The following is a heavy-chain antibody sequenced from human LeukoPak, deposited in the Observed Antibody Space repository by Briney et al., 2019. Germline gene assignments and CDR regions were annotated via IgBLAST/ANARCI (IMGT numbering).Heavy chain of an antibody. Sequence: GGSLRLSCAASGFTFSDYYMSWIRQAPGKGLEWVSYISSSGSTIYYADSVKGRFTISRDNAKNSLYLQMNNLRPEDTAVYYCAREIFGSGSYPDFWGQGTLVTVSS. CDR3: AREIFGSGSYPDF. CDR2: ISSSGSTI. D-gene: IGHD3-10*01. V-gene: IGHV3-11*04. CDR1: GFTFSDYY. J-gene: IGHJ4*02.